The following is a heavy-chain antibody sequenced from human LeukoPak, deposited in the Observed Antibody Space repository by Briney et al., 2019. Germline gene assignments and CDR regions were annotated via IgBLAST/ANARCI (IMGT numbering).Heavy chain of an antibody. V-gene: IGHV1-18*01. CDR3: ARSLSYSSSWTSFDY. D-gene: IGHD6-13*01. CDR1: GYTFTSYG. J-gene: IGHJ4*02. Sequence: ASVKVSCKASGYTFTSYGISWVRQAPGQGLEWMGWISAYNGNTNYAQKLQGRVTMITDTSTSTAYMELRSLRSDDTAVYYCARSLSYSSSWTSFDYWGQGTLVTVSS. CDR2: ISAYNGNT.